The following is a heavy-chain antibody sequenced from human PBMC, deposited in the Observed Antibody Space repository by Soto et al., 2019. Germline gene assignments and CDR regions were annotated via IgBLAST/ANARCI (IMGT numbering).Heavy chain of an antibody. CDR2: INGGGASA. CDR3: AKEREAGWYYFDF. J-gene: IGHJ4*02. D-gene: IGHD6-19*01. V-gene: IGHV3-23*01. Sequence: HPGGSLRLSCSASGFTFSSYAMTWVRQAPGKGLEWVSIINGGGASAYYADSVKGRFTISRNNSKNTLYLQMNSLRVEDTAIYYCAKEREAGWYYFDFWGQGILVTVSS. CDR1: GFTFSSYA.